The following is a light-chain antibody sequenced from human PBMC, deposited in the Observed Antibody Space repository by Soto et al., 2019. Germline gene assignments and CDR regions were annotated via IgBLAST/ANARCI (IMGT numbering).Light chain of an antibody. Sequence: EIVLTQSPDTLSLSPGERATLSCRASQSFPSNYLAWYQQRPGQAPRLLIYHTSNRATGIPDRFSGSGSGTDFTLIISRLEPEDFAVYYCQQYVSSPPGYSFGQGTKLEI. V-gene: IGKV3-20*01. CDR3: QQYVSSPPGYS. J-gene: IGKJ2*03. CDR2: HTS. CDR1: QSFPSNY.